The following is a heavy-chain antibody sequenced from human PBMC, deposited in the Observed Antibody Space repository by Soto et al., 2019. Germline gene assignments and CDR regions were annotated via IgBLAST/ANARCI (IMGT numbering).Heavy chain of an antibody. D-gene: IGHD1-26*01. V-gene: IGHV3-74*01. J-gene: IGHJ4*02. CDR3: ARASGRNIHFDY. CDR2: INTDGSST. Sequence: EVQLVESGGGLVQPGGSLRLSCAASGLTFSSYWMHWVRQAPGKGLVWVSRINTDGSSTTYADSVKGRFTISRDNTKNTLYLQMNSLRVEDTAVYYCARASGRNIHFDYWAREPWSPSPQ. CDR1: GLTFSSYW.